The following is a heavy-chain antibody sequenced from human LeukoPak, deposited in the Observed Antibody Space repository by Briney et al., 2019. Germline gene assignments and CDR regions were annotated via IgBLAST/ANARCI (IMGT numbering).Heavy chain of an antibody. D-gene: IGHD5-18*01. Sequence: PSETLSLTCNVSGGSISSGGYYWTWIRHHPGKGLEWIGYIYNSGTTYYNPSLESRVTISGDTSKNQFSLKLSSVTAADTAMYYCARTAGWSYGFDYWGQGTLVTVSS. CDR1: GGSISSGGYY. CDR3: ARTAGWSYGFDY. J-gene: IGHJ4*02. V-gene: IGHV4-31*03. CDR2: IYNSGTT.